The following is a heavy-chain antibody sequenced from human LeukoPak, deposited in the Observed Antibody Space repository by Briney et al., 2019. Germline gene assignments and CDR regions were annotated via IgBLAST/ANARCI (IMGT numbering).Heavy chain of an antibody. CDR1: GGSISSGGYY. D-gene: IGHD2-15*01. Sequence: SQTLSLTCTVSGGSISSGGYYWSWIRQHPGKGLEWIGYIYYSGSTYYDPSLKSRVTISVDTSKNQFSLKLSSVTAADTAVYYCARVRYCSGGSCYDYWGQGTLVTVSS. V-gene: IGHV4-31*03. J-gene: IGHJ4*02. CDR2: IYYSGST. CDR3: ARVRYCSGGSCYDY.